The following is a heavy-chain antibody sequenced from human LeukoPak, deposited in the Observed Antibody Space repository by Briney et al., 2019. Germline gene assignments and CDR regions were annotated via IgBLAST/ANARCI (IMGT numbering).Heavy chain of an antibody. D-gene: IGHD4-17*01. Sequence: SETPSLTCTVSGDSISSYYWSWIRQPPGKGLEWMGYINYSGNTNYNPSPKSRVTISVDTSKNQFSLRLTSVTAADTAVYYCAREGRQDYVYFDCWGQGTLVTVSS. CDR2: INYSGNT. V-gene: IGHV4-59*01. J-gene: IGHJ4*02. CDR1: GDSISSYY. CDR3: AREGRQDYVYFDC.